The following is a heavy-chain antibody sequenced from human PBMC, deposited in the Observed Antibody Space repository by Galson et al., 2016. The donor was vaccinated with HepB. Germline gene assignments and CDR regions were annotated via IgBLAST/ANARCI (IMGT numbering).Heavy chain of an antibody. Sequence: TLSLTCSVSGGSISNADVPWSWIRQHPERGLEWIGHIFYTGTSYYNPSLRSRVVLSVDPSRSHFSLLVRSVLAAVTALYYCARDTSLGGFVSWGRGTLVTVSS. D-gene: IGHD3-16*01. J-gene: IGHJ4*02. CDR3: ARDTSLGGFVS. CDR2: IFYTGTS. CDR1: GGSISNADVP. V-gene: IGHV4-31*03.